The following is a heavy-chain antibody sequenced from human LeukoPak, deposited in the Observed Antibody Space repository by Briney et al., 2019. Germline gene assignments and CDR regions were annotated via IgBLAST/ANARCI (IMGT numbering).Heavy chain of an antibody. J-gene: IGHJ4*02. CDR2: ISWNSGSI. Sequence: PGGSLRFSCAASGFTFDDYAMHWVRQAPGKGLERVSGISWNSGSIGYADSVKGRFTISRDNAKNSLYLQMNSLRAEDTALYYCAKGQTYYYDSSGYAPFDYWGQGTLVTVSS. CDR3: AKGQTYYYDSSGYAPFDY. CDR1: GFTFDDYA. D-gene: IGHD3-22*01. V-gene: IGHV3-9*01.